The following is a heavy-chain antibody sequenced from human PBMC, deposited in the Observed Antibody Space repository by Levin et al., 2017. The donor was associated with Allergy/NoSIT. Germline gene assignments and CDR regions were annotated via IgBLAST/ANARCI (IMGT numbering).Heavy chain of an antibody. CDR1: GYSFTSYW. CDR3: ARRYKYYGSGSYAGNSEFDY. V-gene: IGHV5-51*01. Sequence: GESLKISCKGSGYSFTSYWIGWVRQMPGKGLEWMGIIYPGDSDTRYSPSFQGQVTISADKSISTAYLQWSSLKASDTAMYYCARRYKYYGSGSYAGNSEFDYWGQGTLVTVSS. CDR2: IYPGDSDT. D-gene: IGHD3-10*01. J-gene: IGHJ4*02.